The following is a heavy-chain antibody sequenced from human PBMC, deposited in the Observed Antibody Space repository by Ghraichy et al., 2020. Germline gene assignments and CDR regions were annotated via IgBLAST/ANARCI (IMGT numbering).Heavy chain of an antibody. CDR1: GFNFNIYS. CDR2: ISSDGRHI. D-gene: IGHD1-26*01. Sequence: LSLTCGASGFNFNIYSMNWVRQAPGNGLEWVSSISSDGRHIYYADSVRGRFTISRDNAQNTVFLQTNSLRGEDTAVYYCTRAGIVGATPAFDYWGQGTLVTVSS. CDR3: TRAGIVGATPAFDY. V-gene: IGHV3-21*06. J-gene: IGHJ4*02.